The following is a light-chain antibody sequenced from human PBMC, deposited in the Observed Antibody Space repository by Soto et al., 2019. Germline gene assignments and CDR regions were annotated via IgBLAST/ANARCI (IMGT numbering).Light chain of an antibody. J-gene: IGKJ4*01. Sequence: DIQMTQSPSSLSAAVGDRVTITCRASQSTSRYLHWYQQKPGKAPKLLIYAAYNLQSGVPSRFSGSGSGTDFTLTISSLQPEDFATYYCQQSYCTPLTFGGGTKVEIK. CDR1: QSTSRY. CDR2: AAY. V-gene: IGKV1-39*01. CDR3: QQSYCTPLT.